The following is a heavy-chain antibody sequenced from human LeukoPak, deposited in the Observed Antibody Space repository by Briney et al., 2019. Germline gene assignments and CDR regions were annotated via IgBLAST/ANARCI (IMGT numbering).Heavy chain of an antibody. CDR1: GFTFSSYS. CDR2: ISGSSGTI. Sequence: GGSLRLSCAASGFTFSSYSMNWVRQAPGKGLEWVSYISGSSGTIYYADSVKGRFTISRDNAKNSLYLQMNSLRAEDTAVYYCAKIAAAYCGGDCYSGAYYFDYWGQGTLVTVSS. J-gene: IGHJ4*02. D-gene: IGHD2-21*02. CDR3: AKIAAAYCGGDCYSGAYYFDY. V-gene: IGHV3-48*01.